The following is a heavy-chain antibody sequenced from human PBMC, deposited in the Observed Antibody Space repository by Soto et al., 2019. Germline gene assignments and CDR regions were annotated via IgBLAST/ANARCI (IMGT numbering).Heavy chain of an antibody. CDR3: ARDARRYCSGGSCYYYYYYYMDV. J-gene: IGHJ6*03. CDR2: IYYSGST. Sequence: SETLSLTCTVSGGSISSGGYYWSWIRQHPGKGLEWIGYIYYSGSTYYNPSLKSRVTISVDTSKNQFSLKLSSVTAADTAVYYCARDARRYCSGGSCYYYYYYYMDVWGKGTTVTVSS. CDR1: GGSISSGGYY. V-gene: IGHV4-31*03. D-gene: IGHD2-15*01.